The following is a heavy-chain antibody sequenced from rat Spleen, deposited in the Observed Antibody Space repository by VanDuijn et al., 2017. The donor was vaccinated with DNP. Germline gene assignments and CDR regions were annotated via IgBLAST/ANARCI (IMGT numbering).Heavy chain of an antibody. V-gene: IGHV5-7*01. CDR2: ISYNGGTP. CDR3: ARHSSFYDGSYYWYFDF. CDR1: GFTFSDYA. Sequence: EVQLVESGGGLVQPGNSLKLSCTASGFTFSDYAMAWVRQSPKKGLEWVATISYNGGTPYYRDSVKGRFTISRDNAQSTLYLQMDSLRSEDTATYYCARHSSFYDGSYYWYFDFWGPGTMVTVSS. D-gene: IGHD1-12*02. J-gene: IGHJ1*01.